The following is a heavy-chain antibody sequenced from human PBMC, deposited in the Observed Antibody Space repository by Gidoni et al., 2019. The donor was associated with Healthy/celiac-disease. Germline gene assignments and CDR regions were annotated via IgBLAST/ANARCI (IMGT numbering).Heavy chain of an antibody. CDR3: ARALYWGDVFDI. Sequence: QVQLVQSGAEVKKPGSSVKVSCKASGGTFSSYAIRWVRQAPGQGLEWMGGSIPMFGTASYAQKFQGRVTITADESTSTAYMELSSLRSEDTAVYYCARALYWGDVFDIWGQGTMVTVSS. D-gene: IGHD7-27*01. V-gene: IGHV1-69*01. CDR1: GGTFSSYA. J-gene: IGHJ3*02. CDR2: SIPMFGTA.